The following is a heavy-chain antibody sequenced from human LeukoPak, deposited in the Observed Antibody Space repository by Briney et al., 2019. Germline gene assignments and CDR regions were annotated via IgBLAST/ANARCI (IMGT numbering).Heavy chain of an antibody. D-gene: IGHD4-17*01. CDR1: GYTFTNYA. V-gene: IGHV1-3*01. CDR2: INAGNGNT. Sequence: ASVKVSCKASGYTFTNYALHWVRQAPGQRPEWMGWINAGNGNTRYSRKFQGTVTITRDTSATTAYMELSTLRSEDTAVYYCARGDIYGDYLFDYWGQGTLSPSPQ. J-gene: IGHJ4*02. CDR3: ARGDIYGDYLFDY.